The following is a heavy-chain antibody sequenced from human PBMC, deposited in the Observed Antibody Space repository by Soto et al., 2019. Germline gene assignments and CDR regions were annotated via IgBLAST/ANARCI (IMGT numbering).Heavy chain of an antibody. CDR2: INPNSGGT. V-gene: IGHV1-2*02. CDR3: ARDLRFLEWSRHGMDV. J-gene: IGHJ6*02. D-gene: IGHD3-3*01. Sequence: AASVKVSCKASGYTFTGYYMHWVRQAPGQGLEWMGWINPNSGGTNYAQKFQGRVTMTRDTSISTAYMELSRLRSDDTAVYYCARDLRFLEWSRHGMDVWGQGTTVTVSS. CDR1: GYTFTGYY.